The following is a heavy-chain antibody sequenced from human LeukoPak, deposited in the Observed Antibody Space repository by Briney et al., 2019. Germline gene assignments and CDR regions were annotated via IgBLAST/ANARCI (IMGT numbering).Heavy chain of an antibody. CDR2: ISGDGGST. Sequence: GGSLRLSCAASGFTFDDYGMSWVRQAPGKGLEWVSLISGDGGSTYYADSVKGRFTISRDNSKNSLYLQMNSLTTEDTALYYCAKDRGGYSYAADYWGQGTLVTVSS. D-gene: IGHD5-18*01. J-gene: IGHJ4*02. CDR3: AKDRGGYSYAADY. CDR1: GFTFDDYG. V-gene: IGHV3-43*02.